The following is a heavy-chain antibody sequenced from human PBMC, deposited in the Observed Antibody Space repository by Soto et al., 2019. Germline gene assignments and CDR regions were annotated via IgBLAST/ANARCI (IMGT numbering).Heavy chain of an antibody. D-gene: IGHD2-2*01. CDR3: ARFQVPAVLGVGYYYYGMDV. CDR2: INAGNGNT. Sequence: GASVKVSCKASGYTFTSDATHWVRQAPGQRLEWMGWINAGNGNTKYSQKFQGRVTITRDTSASTAYMELSSLRSEDTAVYYCARFQVPAVLGVGYYYYGMDVWGQGTTVTVSS. J-gene: IGHJ6*02. CDR1: GYTFTSDA. V-gene: IGHV1-3*01.